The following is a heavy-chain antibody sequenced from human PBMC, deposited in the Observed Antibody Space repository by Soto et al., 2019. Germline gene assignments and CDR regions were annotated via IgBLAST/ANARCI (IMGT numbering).Heavy chain of an antibody. CDR2: ISSSSSYI. CDR1: GFTFSSYS. Sequence: EVQLVESGGGLVKPGGSLRLSCAASGFTFSSYSMNWVRQAPGKGLEWVSSISSSSSYIYYADSVKGRFTISRDNAKNSLYLQMNSLRAEDTAVYYCARAILPAVLRFLEWSQKPSVGYYYYMDVWGKGTTVTVSS. J-gene: IGHJ6*03. CDR3: ARAILPAVLRFLEWSQKPSVGYYYYMDV. D-gene: IGHD3-3*01. V-gene: IGHV3-21*01.